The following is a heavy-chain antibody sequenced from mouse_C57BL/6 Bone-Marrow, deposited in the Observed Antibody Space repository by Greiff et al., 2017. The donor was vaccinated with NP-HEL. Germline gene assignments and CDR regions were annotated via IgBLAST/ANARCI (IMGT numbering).Heavy chain of an antibody. Sequence: EVQLVESGGDLVKPGGSLKLSCAASGFTFSSSGMSWVRQTPDKRLEWVATISRGGSYTYYPDSVKGRFTISRDNAKNTLYLQMSSLKSEDTAMYYCARQITTVVALDYWGQGTTLTVSS. J-gene: IGHJ2*01. D-gene: IGHD1-1*01. V-gene: IGHV5-6*01. CDR3: ARQITTVVALDY. CDR2: ISRGGSYT. CDR1: GFTFSSSG.